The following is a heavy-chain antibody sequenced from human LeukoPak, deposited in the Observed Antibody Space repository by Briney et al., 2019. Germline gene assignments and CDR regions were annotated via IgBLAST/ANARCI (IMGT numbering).Heavy chain of an antibody. D-gene: IGHD2-2*01. CDR1: GYTFATYW. V-gene: IGHV5-51*01. Sequence: GESLKISCKGFGYTFATYWIGWVRQMPGKGPEWMGTIYPSDSDTRYSPSFQGQVTISADKSISTAYLQWSSLKASDTAMYYCARHRMDCSSTSCYSYYYYMDVWGKGTTVTVSS. J-gene: IGHJ6*03. CDR2: IYPSDSDT. CDR3: ARHRMDCSSTSCYSYYYYMDV.